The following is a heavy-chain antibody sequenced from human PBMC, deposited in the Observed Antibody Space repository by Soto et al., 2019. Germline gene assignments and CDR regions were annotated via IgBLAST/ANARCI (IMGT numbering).Heavy chain of an antibody. Sequence: QVQLQESGPGLVMPSETLSLTCTVSGDSISGSPYFWGWIRQPPGKRLEWIGSIFYDGYTLYTPSLKSRVTISVDTSKNQFSLKLTSVAAADTAIYFCAILQAAVPHYWGQGILVTVSS. CDR1: GDSISGSPYF. CDR2: IFYDGYT. CDR3: AILQAAVPHY. D-gene: IGHD6-13*01. J-gene: IGHJ4*02. V-gene: IGHV4-39*01.